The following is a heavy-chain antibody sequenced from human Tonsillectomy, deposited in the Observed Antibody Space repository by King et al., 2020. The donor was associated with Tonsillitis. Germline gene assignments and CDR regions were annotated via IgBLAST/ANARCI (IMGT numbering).Heavy chain of an antibody. CDR1: GFTFSDCS. CDR2: ISSSGSSI. J-gene: IGHJ5*02. CDR3: ARRPSYYDFWSGYLPTNWFDP. V-gene: IGHV3-11*01. Sequence: VQLVESGGGLVKPGGSLRLSCAASGFTFSDCSMTWIRQAPGKGLEWVSYISSSGSSIYYADSVKGRFTISRDDANNSLYLQMNSLRAEDTAVHYCARRPSYYDFWSGYLPTNWFDPWGQGTLVTVSS. D-gene: IGHD3-3*01.